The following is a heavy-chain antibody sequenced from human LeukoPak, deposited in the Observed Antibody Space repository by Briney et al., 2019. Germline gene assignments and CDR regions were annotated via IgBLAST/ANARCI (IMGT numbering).Heavy chain of an antibody. CDR1: GFTFSSYA. Sequence: QPGGSLRLSCAASGFTFSSYAMNWVRQAPGKGLEWVSGISSSGGSTHYADSVKGRFTISRDNSKNTMYLQMNSLRAEDTAVYYCAKTGRSDWGSCYWGQGTLVTVSS. CDR3: AKTGRSDWGSCY. D-gene: IGHD7-27*01. CDR2: ISSSGGST. J-gene: IGHJ4*02. V-gene: IGHV3-23*01.